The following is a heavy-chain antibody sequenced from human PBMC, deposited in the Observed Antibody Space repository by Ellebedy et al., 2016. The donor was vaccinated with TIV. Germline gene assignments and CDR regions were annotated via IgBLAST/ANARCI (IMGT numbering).Heavy chain of an antibody. Sequence: GGSLRLXXKGSGYSFTSYWISWVRQMPGKGLEWMGRIDPSDSYTNYSPSFQGHVTISADKSISTAYLQWSSLKASDTAMYYCARDSSGYYSSDYWGQGTLVTVSS. D-gene: IGHD3-22*01. V-gene: IGHV5-10-1*01. CDR2: IDPSDSYT. CDR3: ARDSSGYYSSDY. CDR1: GYSFTSYW. J-gene: IGHJ4*02.